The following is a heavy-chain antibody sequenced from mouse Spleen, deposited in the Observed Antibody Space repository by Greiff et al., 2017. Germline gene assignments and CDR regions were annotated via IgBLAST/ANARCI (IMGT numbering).Heavy chain of an antibody. CDR2: IRLKSDNYAT. CDR3: TGLYYYGSYYPFAY. D-gene: IGHD1-1*01. J-gene: IGHJ3*01. CDR1: GFTFSNYW. Sequence: EVKVVESGGGLVQPGGSMKLSCVASGFTFSNYWMNWVRQSPEKGLEWVAQIRLKSDNYATHYAESVKGRFTISRDDSKSSVYLQMNNLRAEDTGIYYCTGLYYYGSYYPFAYWGQGTLVTVSA. V-gene: IGHV6-3*01.